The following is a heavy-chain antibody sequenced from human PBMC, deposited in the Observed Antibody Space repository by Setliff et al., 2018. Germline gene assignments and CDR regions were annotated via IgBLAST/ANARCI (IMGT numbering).Heavy chain of an antibody. CDR1: GGSISSYY. D-gene: IGHD6-13*01. CDR2: IYTSGST. J-gene: IGHJ6*03. V-gene: IGHV4-4*07. Sequence: PSETLSLTCTVSGGSISSYYWSWIRQPAGKGLEWIGRIYTSGSTNYNPSLKSRVTMSVDTSKNQFSLKLSSVTAADTAVYYCARAGGGSSFTAYYYYYMDVWGKGTTVTVS. CDR3: ARAGGGSSFTAYYYYYMDV.